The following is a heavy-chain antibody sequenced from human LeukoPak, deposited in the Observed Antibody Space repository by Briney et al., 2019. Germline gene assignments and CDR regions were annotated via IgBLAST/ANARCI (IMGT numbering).Heavy chain of an antibody. D-gene: IGHD3-16*02. J-gene: IGHJ4*02. CDR3: ARLQGGGSYRNFDC. CDR2: MNPNSGNT. V-gene: IGHV1-8*01. CDR1: GYTFTSYD. Sequence: GASVKVSCKASGYTFTSYDINWVRQATGQGLEWMGWMNPNSGNTGYAQKFQGRVTMTRDTSISTAYMELSRLRSDDTAVYYCARLQGGGSYRNFDCWGQGTLVTVSS.